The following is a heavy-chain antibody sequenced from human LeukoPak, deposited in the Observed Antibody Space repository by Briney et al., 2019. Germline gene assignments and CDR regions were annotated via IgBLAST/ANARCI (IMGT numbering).Heavy chain of an antibody. CDR3: ARYYYGSGSYYQAPFDP. J-gene: IGHJ5*02. CDR2: IYYSGST. CDR1: GGSISSSSYF. D-gene: IGHD3-10*01. V-gene: IGHV4-61*05. Sequence: SGTLSLTCTVSGGSISSSSYFWGWIRQPPGKGLEWIGYIYYSGSTNYNPSLKSRVTISVDTSKNQFSLKLSSVTAADTAVYYCARYYYGSGSYYQAPFDPWGQGTLVTVSS.